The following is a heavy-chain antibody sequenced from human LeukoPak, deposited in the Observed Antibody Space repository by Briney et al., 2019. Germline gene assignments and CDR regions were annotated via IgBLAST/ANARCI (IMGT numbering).Heavy chain of an antibody. V-gene: IGHV2-70*11. Sequence: ESGPALVKPTQTLTLTCTFSGFSLSTSGMCVSWIRQPPGKALEGLARIDWDDYKYYSTSLKSRLTITKDPSKNQVVLRMTNMDPVDTATYYCAHIPGYIRWLPDYWGQGTLVTVSS. CDR1: GFSLSTSGMC. CDR3: AHIPGYIRWLPDY. J-gene: IGHJ4*02. D-gene: IGHD5-12*01. CDR2: IDWDDYK.